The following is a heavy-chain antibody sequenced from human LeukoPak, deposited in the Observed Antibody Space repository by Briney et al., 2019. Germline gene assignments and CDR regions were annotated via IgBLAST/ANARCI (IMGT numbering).Heavy chain of an antibody. D-gene: IGHD3-22*01. CDR3: ARVRLPDYYDSSGYYYFDY. CDR2: ISYDGSNK. Sequence: GGSLRLSCAASGFTFSSYAMHWVRQAPGKGLEWVAVISYDGSNKYYADSVKGRFTISRDNSKNTLYLQMNSLRAEDTAVYYCARVRLPDYYDSSGYYYFDYWGQGTLVTVSS. J-gene: IGHJ4*02. CDR1: GFTFSSYA. V-gene: IGHV3-30-3*01.